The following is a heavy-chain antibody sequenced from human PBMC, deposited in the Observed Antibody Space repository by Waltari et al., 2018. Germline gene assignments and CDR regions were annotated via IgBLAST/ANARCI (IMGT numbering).Heavy chain of an antibody. CDR3: IRRNYGGDSDMTD. Sequence: EVQLVGSGGDLVQPGGSLKLSWAASGFMLRAAVMDWARQASGKGLEWIGRIRSKAENYATAYAASVRGRFTLSRDDSKNTAYLQMNSLETEDTALYYCIRRNYGGDSDMTDWGQGTLVTVSS. V-gene: IGHV3-73*02. CDR1: GFMLRAAV. J-gene: IGHJ4*02. D-gene: IGHD2-21*02. CDR2: IRSKAENYAT.